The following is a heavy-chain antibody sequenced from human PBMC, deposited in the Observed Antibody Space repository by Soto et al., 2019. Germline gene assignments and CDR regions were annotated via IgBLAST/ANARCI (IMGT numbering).Heavy chain of an antibody. CDR1: GGTFSSYA. V-gene: IGHV1-69*12. CDR2: IIPIFGTA. D-gene: IGHD2-15*01. J-gene: IGHJ5*02. CDR3: ARGGDIVVVVAAYNWFDP. Sequence: QVQLVQSGAEVKKPGSSVKVSCKASGGTFSSYAISWVRQAPGQGLEWMGGIIPIFGTANYALKFQGRVTITADEATSTAYMERSSRRSEDTAVYYCARGGDIVVVVAAYNWFDPWGQGTLVTVSS.